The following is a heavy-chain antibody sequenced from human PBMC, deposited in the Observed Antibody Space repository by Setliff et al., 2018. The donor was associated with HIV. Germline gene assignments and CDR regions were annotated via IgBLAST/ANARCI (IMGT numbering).Heavy chain of an antibody. V-gene: IGHV4-4*07. J-gene: IGHJ4*02. CDR3: AEGLRDYTIDFYLVGFDS. Sequence: SETLSLTCTVSGASISSYYWSWIRQPAGKGLEWIGRIYVSGHTDYNPSLKSRVTMSLDTSKNQLSLKLSSVTAADTAVYYCAEGLRDYTIDFYLVGFDSWGQGTPVTVSS. CDR2: IYVSGHT. D-gene: IGHD3-16*01. CDR1: GASISSYY.